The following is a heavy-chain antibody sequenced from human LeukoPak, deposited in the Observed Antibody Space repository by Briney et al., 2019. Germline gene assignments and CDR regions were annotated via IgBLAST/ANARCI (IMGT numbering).Heavy chain of an antibody. Sequence: GGSLRLSCATSGFSLSGHWMNWVRQPPGKGLEWVANIKAGGCEKYYVDSVKGRFTISRDDAKRTVDLQMDNLRTEDTAVYYCAYRNNFEYWGQGTLVTVSS. V-gene: IGHV3-7*05. CDR2: IKAGGCEK. J-gene: IGHJ4*02. CDR3: AYRNNFEY. D-gene: IGHD1-26*01. CDR1: GFSLSGHW.